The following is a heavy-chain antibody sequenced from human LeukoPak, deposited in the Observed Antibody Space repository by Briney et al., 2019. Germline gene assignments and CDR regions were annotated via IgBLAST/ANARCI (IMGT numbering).Heavy chain of an antibody. J-gene: IGHJ3*02. V-gene: IGHV3-53*01. D-gene: IGHD4-17*01. CDR3: ASQMTTVTAHAFDI. CDR1: GFTVSGNY. CDR2: IYSGGST. Sequence: QPGGSLRLSCAASGFTVSGNYMSWVRQAPGKGLEWVSVIYSGGSTYYADSVKGRFTFSRDNSKKTLYLQMNGLRAEDTAVYYCASQMTTVTAHAFDIWGQGTMVTVSS.